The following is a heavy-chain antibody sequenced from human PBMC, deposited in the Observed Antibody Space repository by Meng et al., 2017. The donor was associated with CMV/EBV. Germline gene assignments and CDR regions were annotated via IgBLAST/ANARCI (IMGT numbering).Heavy chain of an antibody. CDR1: GFTFSSYG. V-gene: IGHV3-30*12. J-gene: IGHJ6*02. D-gene: IGHD2-8*01. CDR3: TRGIPPVKEYGMEGYGMDV. Sequence: GGSLRLSCAASGFTFSSYGMHWVRQAPGKGLEWVAVISYDGSNKYYADSVKGRFTISRDNSKNTLYLQMNSLRAEDTAVYYCTRGIPPVKEYGMEGYGMDVWGRGTTVTVSS. CDR2: ISYDGSNK.